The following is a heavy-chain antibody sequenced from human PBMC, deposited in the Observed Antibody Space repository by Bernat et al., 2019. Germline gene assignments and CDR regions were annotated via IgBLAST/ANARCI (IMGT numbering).Heavy chain of an antibody. CDR2: ISSSSYI. CDR1: GFTFSSYS. D-gene: IGHD6-13*01. CDR3: ARGYSSSWYVDYYYYGMDV. V-gene: IGHV3-21*01. Sequence: EVQLVESGGGLVKPGGSLRLSCAASGFTFSSYSMNWVRQAPGKGLEWVSSISSSSYIYYADSVKGRFTISRDNSKNTLYLQMNSLRAEDTAVYYCARGYSSSWYVDYYYYGMDVWGQGTTVTVSS. J-gene: IGHJ6*02.